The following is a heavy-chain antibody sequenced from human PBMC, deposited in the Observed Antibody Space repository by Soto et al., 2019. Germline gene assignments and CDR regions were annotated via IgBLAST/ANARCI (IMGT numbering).Heavy chain of an antibody. J-gene: IGHJ5*02. CDR3: ARGRGGYCSGGICYRFLDP. CDR1: GYTFTNYE. D-gene: IGHD2-15*01. Sequence: ASVKFSCKASGYTFTNYETIWVRQATGQGLVWMGWMNPNSGDTVYAQKFQGRLTMTRDTSRSTAYMELSSLRSDDTAIYYCARGRGGYCSGGICYRFLDPWGQGTLVTVSS. CDR2: MNPNSGDT. V-gene: IGHV1-8*01.